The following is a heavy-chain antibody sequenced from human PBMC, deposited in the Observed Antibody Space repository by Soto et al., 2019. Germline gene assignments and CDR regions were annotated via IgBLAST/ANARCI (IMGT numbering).Heavy chain of an antibody. V-gene: IGHV4-4*02. D-gene: IGHD2-2*01. J-gene: IGHJ6*02. CDR2: IYHSGST. CDR1: GGSISSSNW. Sequence: QVQLQESGPGLVKPSGTLSLTCAVSGGSISSSNWWSWVRQPPGKGLEWIGEIYHSGSTNYNPSLTRRVTISVDKSKHQFSLKLSSVTAADTAVYYCARVVGGYYYGMDVWGQGTTVTVSS. CDR3: ARVVGGYYYGMDV.